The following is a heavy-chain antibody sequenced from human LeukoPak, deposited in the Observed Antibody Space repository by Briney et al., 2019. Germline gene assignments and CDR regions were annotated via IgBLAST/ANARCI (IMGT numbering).Heavy chain of an antibody. Sequence: SETLSLTCTVSGGSISGHYWSWIRQSPGKGLEWIGYIDPTGLTSYNPSLNSRVAISEDTSKNQFSLKVRSVTTADTAVYFCARQTPYSGNHYFDYWGQGTLVTVSS. CDR2: IDPTGLT. D-gene: IGHD1-26*01. J-gene: IGHJ4*02. V-gene: IGHV4-4*09. CDR3: ARQTPYSGNHYFDY. CDR1: GGSISGHY.